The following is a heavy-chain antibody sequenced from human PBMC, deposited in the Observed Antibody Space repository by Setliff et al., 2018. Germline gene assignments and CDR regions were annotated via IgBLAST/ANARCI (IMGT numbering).Heavy chain of an antibody. CDR3: AKRGDSSSWLEY. CDR2: ILYDGSNK. Sequence: SGGSLRLSCAASGFSFSSYGMHWVRQAPGKGLEWVAFILYDGSNKYYADSVKGRFTISRDDSKKTLYLQMNSLRAEDTAVYYCAKRGDSSSWLEYWGQGTLVTVSS. V-gene: IGHV3-30*02. CDR1: GFSFSSYG. D-gene: IGHD6-13*01. J-gene: IGHJ4*02.